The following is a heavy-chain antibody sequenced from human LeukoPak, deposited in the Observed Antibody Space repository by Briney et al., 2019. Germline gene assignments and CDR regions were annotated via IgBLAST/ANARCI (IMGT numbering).Heavy chain of an antibody. CDR2: IIPIFGTA. CDR3: ARVDGSGPNAPNDC. D-gene: IGHD3-10*01. CDR1: GGTFSSYA. J-gene: IGHJ4*02. Sequence: SVKVSCKASGGTFSSYAISWVRQAPGQGLEWMGGIIPIFGTANYAQKFQGRVTITADESTSTAYMELSSLRSEDTAVYYCARVDGSGPNAPNDCWGQGSLVTVSS. V-gene: IGHV1-69*01.